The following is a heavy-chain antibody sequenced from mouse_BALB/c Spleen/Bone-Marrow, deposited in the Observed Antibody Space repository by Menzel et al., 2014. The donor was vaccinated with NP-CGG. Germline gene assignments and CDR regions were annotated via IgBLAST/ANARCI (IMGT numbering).Heavy chain of an antibody. V-gene: IGHV1-69*01. Sequence: QVQLQQPAADLVMPGASVKLSCKASGYTFTSYWINWVKQRPGQGLEWIGNIYPPDSYTNYNQKLKDKATLTVDKSSSTAYMQLSSPTSEDSAVYYCTRREGNYAFAYWGQGTLVTVSA. CDR1: GYTFTSYW. CDR3: TRREGNYAFAY. D-gene: IGHD2-1*01. J-gene: IGHJ3*01. CDR2: IYPPDSYT.